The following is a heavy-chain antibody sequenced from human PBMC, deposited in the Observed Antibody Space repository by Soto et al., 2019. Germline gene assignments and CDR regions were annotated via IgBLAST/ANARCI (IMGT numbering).Heavy chain of an antibody. V-gene: IGHV4-34*01. CDR1: GGSFSGYY. J-gene: IGHJ3*02. CDR2: INHSGST. Sequence: LSETLSLTCAVYGGSFSGYYWSWIRQPPGKGLEWIGEINHSGSTNYNPSLMSRVTISVDTSKNHFSLKLSSVTAADTAVYYCARGPTASSGSKGDAFDIWGQGTMVTVSS. D-gene: IGHD6-19*01. CDR3: ARGPTASSGSKGDAFDI.